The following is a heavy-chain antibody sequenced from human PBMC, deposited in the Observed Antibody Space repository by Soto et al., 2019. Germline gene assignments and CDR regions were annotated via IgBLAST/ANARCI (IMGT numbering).Heavy chain of an antibody. Sequence: GGSLRLSCAASGFTFSSYDMHWVRQATGKGLEWVSAIGTAGDTYYPGSVKGRFTISRENAKNSLYLQMNSLRAEDTAVYYCARVGAARNYYYYGMDVWGQGTTVTVSS. CDR1: GFTFSSYD. CDR2: IGTAGDT. V-gene: IGHV3-13*01. J-gene: IGHJ6*02. CDR3: ARVGAARNYYYYGMDV. D-gene: IGHD6-6*01.